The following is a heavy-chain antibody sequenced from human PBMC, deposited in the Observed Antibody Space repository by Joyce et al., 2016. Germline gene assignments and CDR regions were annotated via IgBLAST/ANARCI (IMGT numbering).Heavy chain of an antibody. V-gene: IGHV7-4-1*02. Sequence: QVQLVQSGSELKKPGASVKVSCKAYGYTFKSYGMNWVRQAPGQGLEWMGWIKTNTGNPTYAQGFTGRFLFSLDTSVSTAYLQINSLKAEDTAVYYCARKMTTVTNNWFDPWGQGTLVTVSS. CDR2: IKTNTGNP. J-gene: IGHJ5*02. CDR3: ARKMTTVTNNWFDP. CDR1: GYTFKSYG. D-gene: IGHD4-11*01.